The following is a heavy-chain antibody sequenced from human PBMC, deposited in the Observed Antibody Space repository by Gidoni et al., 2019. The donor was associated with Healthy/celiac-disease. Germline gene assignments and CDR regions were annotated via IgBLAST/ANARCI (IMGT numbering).Heavy chain of an antibody. CDR1: GFTFSSYA. J-gene: IGHJ3*02. D-gene: IGHD6-19*01. CDR2: ISGSGGST. Sequence: EVQLLESGGGLVQPGGSLRLSCAASGFTFSSYAMSWVRQAPGKGLEWVSAISGSGGSTYYADSVKGRFTISRDNSKNTLYLQMNSLRAEDTAVYYCAKDIGQWLDHGGAFDIWGQGTMVTVSS. V-gene: IGHV3-23*01. CDR3: AKDIGQWLDHGGAFDI.